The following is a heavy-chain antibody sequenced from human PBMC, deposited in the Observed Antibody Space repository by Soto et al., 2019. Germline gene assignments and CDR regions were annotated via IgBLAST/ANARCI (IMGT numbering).Heavy chain of an antibody. CDR2: IDSSGRN. V-gene: IGHV4-39*01. D-gene: IGHD3-10*01. J-gene: IGHJ4*02. Sequence: QLQLQESGPGLVKPSETLSLACTVSGGSISSSDYYWGWIRQPPGKGLEWIGTIDSSGRNNYNPSLKSRVTISVDTSKNQFSLKLSSVTAADTAVYYCARRGRLLRETYGSGTYYLYFDYWGQGTLVTISS. CDR1: GGSISSSDYY. CDR3: ARRGRLLRETYGSGTYYLYFDY.